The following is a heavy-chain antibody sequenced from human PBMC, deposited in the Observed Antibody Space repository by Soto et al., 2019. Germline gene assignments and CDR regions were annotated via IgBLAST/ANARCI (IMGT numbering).Heavy chain of an antibody. Sequence: QVQLVQSGTEVKKPGASVKVSCKASGYTFTSYSISWVRQAPGQGLEWMGWISAYSGNTSIAQKLQGRVSMTTDTATNTAYMELKSLRSDDTAVYYCARDPGADEILTGRIGGGGFDIWGLGTQVTVSS. CDR3: ARDPGADEILTGRIGGGGFDI. CDR2: ISAYSGNT. D-gene: IGHD3-9*01. V-gene: IGHV1-18*04. CDR1: GYTFTSYS. J-gene: IGHJ3*02.